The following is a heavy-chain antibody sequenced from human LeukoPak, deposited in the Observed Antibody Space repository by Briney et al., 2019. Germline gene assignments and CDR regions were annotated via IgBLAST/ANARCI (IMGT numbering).Heavy chain of an antibody. CDR2: IYPGDSDT. Sequence: GESLKISCKGSGYSFTSYWIGWVRQMPGKGLEWMGIIYPGDSDTRYSPSFQGQVTIPADKSISTAYLQWSSLKASDTAMYYCARLRGSSWYHDAFDIWGQGTMVTVSS. V-gene: IGHV5-51*01. CDR3: ARLRGSSWYHDAFDI. D-gene: IGHD6-13*01. CDR1: GYSFTSYW. J-gene: IGHJ3*02.